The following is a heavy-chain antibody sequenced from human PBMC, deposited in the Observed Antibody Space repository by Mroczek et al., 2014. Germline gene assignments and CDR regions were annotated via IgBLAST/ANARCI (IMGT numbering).Heavy chain of an antibody. CDR3: TRGVGATSFDY. CDR2: MSLSLVQ. J-gene: IGHJ4*02. D-gene: IGHD1-26*01. CDR1: GGTFSSYA. V-gene: IGHV1-69*01. Sequence: PRSSVKVSCKTSGGTFSSYAISWVRQAPGQGLGWMGGMSLSLVQQTTHRSSRAESRLPRTNPRSTAYMELSSLRSEDTAVYYCTRGVGATSFDYWGQGTLVTVSS.